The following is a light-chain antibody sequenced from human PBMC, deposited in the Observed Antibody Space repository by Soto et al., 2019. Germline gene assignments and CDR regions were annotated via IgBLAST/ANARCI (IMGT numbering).Light chain of an antibody. CDR3: QQYDNWPLT. Sequence: TVMTQSPATLSVSPGERVTLSCRASQSVGSNLAWYQQKPGLAPRVLIYDASTRATVIPARFSGSGSGTEFTLTISSLQSEDFAVYYCQQYDNWPLTFGGGTKVDI. CDR1: QSVGSN. J-gene: IGKJ4*01. V-gene: IGKV3-15*01. CDR2: DAS.